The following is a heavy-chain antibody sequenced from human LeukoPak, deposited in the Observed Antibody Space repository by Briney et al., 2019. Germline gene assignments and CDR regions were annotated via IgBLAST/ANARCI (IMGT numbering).Heavy chain of an antibody. Sequence: ASVKVSCKASGGTFSSYTINWVRQAPGQGLEWMGRIIPILGIPKYAQKFQGRVTITADKSTSTAYMELSSLRSEDTGVYYCARGAADGYYYGSGSYYTYWGQGTLVTVSS. D-gene: IGHD3-10*01. CDR1: GGTFSSYT. J-gene: IGHJ4*02. V-gene: IGHV1-69*02. CDR3: ARGAADGYYYGSGSYYTY. CDR2: IIPILGIP.